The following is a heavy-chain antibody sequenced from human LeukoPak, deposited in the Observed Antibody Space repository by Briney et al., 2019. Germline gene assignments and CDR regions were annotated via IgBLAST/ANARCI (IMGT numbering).Heavy chain of an antibody. D-gene: IGHD2-21*02. CDR1: GYRFISNY. Sequence: ASVKVSCKASGYRFISNYIQWVRQAPGLGPEWMGWMHPGNGNTRYAEKSQGRVTMTRDTSINTAYMDLNSLRSDDTAVYYCAREGSYCVGGDCYSFDFWGQGTLITVSS. CDR2: MHPGNGNT. J-gene: IGHJ4*02. V-gene: IGHV1-2*02. CDR3: AREGSYCVGGDCYSFDF.